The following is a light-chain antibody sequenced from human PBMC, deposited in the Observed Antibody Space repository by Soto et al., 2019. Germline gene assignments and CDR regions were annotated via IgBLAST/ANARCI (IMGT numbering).Light chain of an antibody. CDR3: QVYGNSRT. CDR2: GAS. J-gene: IGKJ1*01. CDR1: QSVSSSY. V-gene: IGKV3-20*01. Sequence: DIVLTQSPGTLSLSPGERATLSCRASQSVSSSYLAWYQQKPGQAPRLLIYGASSRATGIPDRFSGSGSGTDFTLTISRLEPEDFAVYYCQVYGNSRTFGQGTKV.